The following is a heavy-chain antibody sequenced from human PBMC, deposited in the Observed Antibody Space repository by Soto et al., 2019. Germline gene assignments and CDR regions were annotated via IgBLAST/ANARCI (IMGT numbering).Heavy chain of an antibody. D-gene: IGHD3-3*01. CDR2: ISGSGGST. CDR1: GFTFSSYA. CDR3: AKDRITIFGVVITHFDY. V-gene: IGHV3-23*01. J-gene: IGHJ4*02. Sequence: VGSLRLSCAASGFTFSSYAMSWVRQARGKGLEWVSAISGSGGSTYYADSVKGRFTISRDNSKNTLYLQMNSLRAEDTAVYYCAKDRITIFGVVITHFDYWGQGTLVTVSS.